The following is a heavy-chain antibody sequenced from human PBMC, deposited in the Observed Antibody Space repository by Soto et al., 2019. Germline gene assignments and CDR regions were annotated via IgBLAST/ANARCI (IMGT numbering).Heavy chain of an antibody. J-gene: IGHJ4*02. CDR2: MNEDGSER. Sequence: GGSLRLSCAVSGFSFSSAWMTWIRQAPGKGLERVAIMNEDGSERYYVDSVKGRFTISRDNAKNALFLQMNSLRVEDTAVYFCARDRAYSRFDYWGQGSLVTV. D-gene: IGHD4-4*01. CDR1: GFSFSSAW. CDR3: ARDRAYSRFDY. V-gene: IGHV3-7*03.